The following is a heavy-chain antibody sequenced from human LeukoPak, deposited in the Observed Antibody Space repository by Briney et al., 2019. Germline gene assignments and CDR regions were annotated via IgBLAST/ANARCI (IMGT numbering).Heavy chain of an antibody. Sequence: GGSLRLSCAASGFTFSSYGMHWVRQAPGKGLEWVAAIWFDGSNENYIDSVKGRFTISRDNSKNTLYLQMNSLRAEDTALYYCARGWDSYSSGKEYFDYWGQGTLVTVSS. CDR1: GFTFSSYG. CDR3: ARGWDSYSSGKEYFDY. J-gene: IGHJ4*02. CDR2: IWFDGSNE. V-gene: IGHV3-33*01. D-gene: IGHD3-22*01.